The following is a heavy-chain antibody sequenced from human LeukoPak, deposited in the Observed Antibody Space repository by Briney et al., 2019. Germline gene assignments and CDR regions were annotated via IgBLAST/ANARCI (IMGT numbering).Heavy chain of an antibody. D-gene: IGHD2-2*01. Sequence: SETLSLTCVVSGYSISSDYFWGWIRQPPGKGLEWIRTISHSGTTFYKPSLKTRITISLDTSRNQFSLKLSSVTAADTAVYYCVRDVGQLRSDYWGPGTLVTVSS. V-gene: IGHV4-38-2*02. CDR1: GYSISSDYF. CDR2: ISHSGTT. J-gene: IGHJ4*02. CDR3: VRDVGQLRSDY.